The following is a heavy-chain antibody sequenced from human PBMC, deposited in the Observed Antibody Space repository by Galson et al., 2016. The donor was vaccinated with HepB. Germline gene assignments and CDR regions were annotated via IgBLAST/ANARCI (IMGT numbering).Heavy chain of an antibody. CDR1: GYSFTNYW. CDR3: ARSSGSPPRDFAY. Sequence: QSGAEVKKPGESLRISCKGSGYSFTNYWISWVRQMPGKGLEWMGRIDPSDSYISYSPSFQGHVTISADKSISTAYLQWSSLKASDTAMYYCARSSGSPPRDFAYGGQGTLVTVSS. CDR2: IDPSDSYI. V-gene: IGHV5-10-1*01. J-gene: IGHJ4*02. D-gene: IGHD1-26*01.